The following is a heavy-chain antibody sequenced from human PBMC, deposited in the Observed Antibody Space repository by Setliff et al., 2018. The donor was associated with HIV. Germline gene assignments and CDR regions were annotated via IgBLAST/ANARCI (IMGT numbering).Heavy chain of an antibody. V-gene: IGHV4-4*09. CDR1: GGSISTYY. J-gene: IGHJ4*02. CDR2: IYTSGST. CDR3: ARQERYCTSADCYRYFNY. D-gene: IGHD2-2*02. Sequence: SETLSLTCSVSGGSISTYYWTWIRQPPGKGLEWIGYIYTSGSTSYNPSLKSRLTISLDTSKNQFSLKLSSVTAADTAVYYCARQERYCTSADCYRYFNYWGQGALVTVSS.